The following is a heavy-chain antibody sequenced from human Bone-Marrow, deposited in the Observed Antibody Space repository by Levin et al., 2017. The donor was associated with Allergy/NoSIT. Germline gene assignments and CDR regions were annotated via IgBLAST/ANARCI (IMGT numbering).Heavy chain of an antibody. CDR3: AKDPDGTYYFDY. D-gene: IGHD1-1*01. V-gene: IGHV3-23*01. J-gene: IGHJ4*02. CDR1: GFTFSSYA. CDR2: ISGSGGST. Sequence: SCAASGFTFSSYAMSWVRQAPGKGLEWVSAISGSGGSTYYADSVKGRFTISRDNSKNTLYLQMNSLRAEDTAVYYCAKDPDGTYYFDYWGQGTLVTVSS.